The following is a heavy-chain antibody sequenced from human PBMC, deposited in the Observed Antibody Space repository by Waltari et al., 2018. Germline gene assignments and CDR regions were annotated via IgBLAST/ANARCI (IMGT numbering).Heavy chain of an antibody. V-gene: IGHV1-69-2*01. J-gene: IGHJ4*02. CDR2: VDPEDGDT. Sequence: EVQLVQAGAEVKKPGATVKISCKVSGYTFTDYYMNWGQQAPGKGLEWMGLVDPEDGDTIYAEKFQGRVTITADTSTDTAYVELSSLRSEDTAVYYCATAPQGSGYYYEFDYWGQGTLVTVSS. D-gene: IGHD3-22*01. CDR1: GYTFTDYY. CDR3: ATAPQGSGYYYEFDY.